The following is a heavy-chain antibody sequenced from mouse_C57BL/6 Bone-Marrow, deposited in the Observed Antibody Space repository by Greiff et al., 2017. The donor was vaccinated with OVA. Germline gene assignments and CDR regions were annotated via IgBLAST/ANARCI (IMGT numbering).Heavy chain of an antibody. V-gene: IGHV1-69*01. CDR2: IDPSDSYN. D-gene: IGHD1-1*01. CDR1: GYTFTSYW. Sequence: QVQLQQPGAELVMPGASVKLSCKASGYTFTSYWMHWVKQRPGQGLEWIGEIDPSDSYNNYNQKFKGKSTLTVDKSSSTAYMQLSILTSEDSAVYYCAREGDTVVVRVYWYFDVWGTGTTVAVSS. CDR3: AREGDTVVVRVYWYFDV. J-gene: IGHJ1*03.